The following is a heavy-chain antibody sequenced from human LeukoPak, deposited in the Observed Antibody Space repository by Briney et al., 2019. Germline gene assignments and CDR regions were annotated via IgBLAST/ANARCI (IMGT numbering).Heavy chain of an antibody. J-gene: IGHJ5*02. CDR3: ARITVATIFHPLSDWFDP. CDR2: ISAYNGNT. V-gene: IGHV1-18*01. D-gene: IGHD5-12*01. CDR1: GGTFSSYA. Sequence: ASVKVSCKAAGGTFSSYAISWVRQAPGQGLEWMGWISAYNGNTNYAQKLQGRVTMTTDTSTSTAYMELRSLRSDDTAVYYCARITVATIFHPLSDWFDPWGQGTLVTVSS.